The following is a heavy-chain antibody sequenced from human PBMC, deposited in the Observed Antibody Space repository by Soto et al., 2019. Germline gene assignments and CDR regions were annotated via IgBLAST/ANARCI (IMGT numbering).Heavy chain of an antibody. CDR2: IIPIFGTA. J-gene: IGHJ5*02. CDR3: ARTRELPIVNWFDP. Sequence: VKVSCKASGGPLISYAISWVRQSPGQGLEWMGGIIPIFGTANYAQKFQGRVTITADESTSTAYMELSSLRSEDTAVYYCARTRELPIVNWFDPWGQGTLVTVSS. V-gene: IGHV1-69*01. CDR1: GGPLISYA. D-gene: IGHD1-26*01.